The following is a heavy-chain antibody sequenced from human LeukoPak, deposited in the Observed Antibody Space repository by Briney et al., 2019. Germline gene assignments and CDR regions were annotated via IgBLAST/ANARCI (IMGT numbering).Heavy chain of an antibody. CDR1: GFTFDDYA. D-gene: IGHD6-13*01. J-gene: IGHJ4*02. CDR3: AKDISSWYLFDY. Sequence: PGRSLRLSCAASGFTFDDYAMHWVRQAPGKGLEWVSGISWNSGSIGYADSVKGRFTISGDNAKNSLYLQMNSLRAEDTALYYCAKDISSWYLFDYWGQGTLVTVSS. CDR2: ISWNSGSI. V-gene: IGHV3-9*01.